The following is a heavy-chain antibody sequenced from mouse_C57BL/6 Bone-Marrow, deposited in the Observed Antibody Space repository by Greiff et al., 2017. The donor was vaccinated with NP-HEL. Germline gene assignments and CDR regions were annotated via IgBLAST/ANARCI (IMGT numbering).Heavy chain of an antibody. CDR3: ARRDYGSSPAWFAY. CDR1: GYTFTDYY. V-gene: IGHV1-19*01. Sequence: EVQLQQSGPVLVKPGASVKMSCKASGYTFTDYYMNWVKQSHGKSLEWIGVINPYNGGTSYNQKFKGKATLTVDKSSSTAYMELNSLTSEDSAVYYCARRDYGSSPAWFAYWGQGTLVTVSA. J-gene: IGHJ3*01. CDR2: INPYNGGT. D-gene: IGHD1-1*01.